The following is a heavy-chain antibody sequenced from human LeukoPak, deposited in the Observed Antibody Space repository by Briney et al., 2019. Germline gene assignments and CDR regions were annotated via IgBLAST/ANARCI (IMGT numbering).Heavy chain of an antibody. CDR3: AKMGGDYNFYYYYMDV. J-gene: IGHJ6*03. Sequence: PGGSLRLSCAASGFTFSDYYMSWIRQAPGKGLEWVSYISSSGSTIYYADSVKGRFTISRDNAKNSLYLQMNSLRAEDTAVYYCAKMGGDYNFYYYYMDVWGKGTTVTVSS. D-gene: IGHD4-17*01. V-gene: IGHV3-11*04. CDR2: ISSSGSTI. CDR1: GFTFSDYY.